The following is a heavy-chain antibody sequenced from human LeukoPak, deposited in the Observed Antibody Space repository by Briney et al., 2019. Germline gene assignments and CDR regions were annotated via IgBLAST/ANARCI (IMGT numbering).Heavy chain of an antibody. J-gene: IGHJ4*02. CDR1: GDSVSSNSAA. D-gene: IGHD2-21*01. V-gene: IGHV6-1*01. CDR2: TYFRSTWYN. CDR3: AREMRVVIAAYYFDY. Sequence: SQTLSLTCVISGDSVSSNSAAWNWIRQSPSRGLEWLGRTYFRSTWYNDYAVSVKSRITINPDTSKNQFSLQLNSVTPEDTAVYYCAREMRVVIAAYYFDYWGQGTLVTVSS.